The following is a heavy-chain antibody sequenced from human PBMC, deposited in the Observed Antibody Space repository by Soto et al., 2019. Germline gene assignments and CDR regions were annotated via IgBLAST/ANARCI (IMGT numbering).Heavy chain of an antibody. J-gene: IGHJ5*02. CDR1: GGTFSSYA. D-gene: IGHD2-15*01. CDR3: ARDGSNTRGCSGGSCYFGAWFDP. V-gene: IGHV1-69*13. Sequence: VASVKVSCKASGGTFSSYAISWVRQAPGQGLEWMGGIIPIFGTANYAQKFQGRVTITADESTSTAYMELSSLRSEDTAVYYCARDGSNTRGCSGGSCYFGAWFDPWGQGTLVTVSS. CDR2: IIPIFGTA.